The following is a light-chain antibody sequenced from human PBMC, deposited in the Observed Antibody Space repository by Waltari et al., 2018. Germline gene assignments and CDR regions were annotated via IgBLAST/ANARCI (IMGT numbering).Light chain of an antibody. Sequence: IPITHSQSSLYASVGNTFTITCQASQDISNYLNWYQHKPGKAPKVLIYDASNLETGVPSRFSGSGSGTDFTFTISSLQPEDIATYYCQQFDNLPLTFGQGTRLEI. CDR2: DAS. CDR1: QDISNY. J-gene: IGKJ5*01. CDR3: QQFDNLPLT. V-gene: IGKV1-33*01.